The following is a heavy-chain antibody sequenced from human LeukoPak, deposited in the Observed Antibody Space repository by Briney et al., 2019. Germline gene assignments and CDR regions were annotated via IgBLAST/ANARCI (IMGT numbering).Heavy chain of an antibody. V-gene: IGHV3-48*04. Sequence: GGSLRLSCAASGFTFSNYSMNWVGHAPGKGLEWVSYISSSGIIIYYADSVKGRFTISRDSAKNSLYLQMNSLRAEDTAVYYCARGGIAAAGTSYYFDYWGQGTVVTVSS. CDR2: ISSSGIII. CDR3: ARGGIAAAGTSYYFDY. D-gene: IGHD6-13*01. CDR1: GFTFSNYS. J-gene: IGHJ4*02.